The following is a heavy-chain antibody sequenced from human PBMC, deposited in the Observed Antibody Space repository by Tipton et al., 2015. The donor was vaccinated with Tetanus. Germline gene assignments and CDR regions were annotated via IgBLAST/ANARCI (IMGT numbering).Heavy chain of an antibody. Sequence: QLVQSGAEVKKPGASVKVSCKASGYTFTSYYMHWVRQAPGQWLEWMGIINPSGGSTSYAQKFQGRVTMTRDTSTGTVYMELSSLRSEDTAVYYCASLDGPYSSGFPSDPWGQGTLVTVSS. CDR3: ASLDGPYSSGFPSDP. J-gene: IGHJ5*02. V-gene: IGHV1-46*01. D-gene: IGHD6-19*01. CDR1: GYTFTSYY. CDR2: INPSGGST.